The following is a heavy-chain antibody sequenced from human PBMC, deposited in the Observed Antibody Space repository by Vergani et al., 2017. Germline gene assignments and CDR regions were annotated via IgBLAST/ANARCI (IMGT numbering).Heavy chain of an antibody. CDR1: GFSLSNARMG. J-gene: IGHJ4*02. D-gene: IGHD1-1*01. V-gene: IGHV2-26*01. Sequence: QVTLNESGPVLVKPTETPTLTFTVPGFSLSNARMGVSWLRQPPGNALEWLAHIFSNDEKSYSTSMKSRLTIAKDTSKSQVVLTITNMDPVDTATYYCARFTGTPTGLDYWGQGTLVTVSS. CDR3: ARFTGTPTGLDY. CDR2: IFSNDEK.